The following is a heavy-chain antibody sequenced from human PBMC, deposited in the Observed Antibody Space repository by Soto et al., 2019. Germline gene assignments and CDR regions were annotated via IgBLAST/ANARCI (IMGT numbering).Heavy chain of an antibody. CDR3: ARGLIPRPQYYYMDV. J-gene: IGHJ6*03. CDR1: GYTFTSYD. D-gene: IGHD3-16*01. CDR2: MNPNSGNT. Sequence: ASVKVSCKASGYTFTSYDINWVRQATGQGLEWMGWMNPNSGNTGYAQKFQGRVTMTRNTSISTAYMELSSLRSEETAVYYCARGLIPRPQYYYMDVWGKGTTVTVSS. V-gene: IGHV1-8*01.